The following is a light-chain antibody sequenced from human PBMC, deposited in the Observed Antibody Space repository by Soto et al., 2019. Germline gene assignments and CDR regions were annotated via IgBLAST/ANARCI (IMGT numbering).Light chain of an antibody. CDR2: AAS. CDR1: HTIMTY. CDR3: QQSYNSPQT. V-gene: IGKV1-39*01. Sequence: DIQMTQSPSSLSASVGDEVTITCWASHTIMTYLNWYQLKPGKPPRLLIYAASSLQSGVPSRFSGSGSGTDFTLTINSLQPEDFATYSCQQSYNSPQTFGQGTKVEIK. J-gene: IGKJ1*01.